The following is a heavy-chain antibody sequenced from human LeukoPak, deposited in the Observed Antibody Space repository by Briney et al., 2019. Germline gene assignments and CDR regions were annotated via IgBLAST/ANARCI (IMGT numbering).Heavy chain of an antibody. D-gene: IGHD2-15*01. J-gene: IGHJ4*02. Sequence: SQTLSLTCTVSGGSISSSNYYWSWIRQPAGKGLEWIGRIYTSGTTNYNPSLKSRVTISIDTSKNQFSLKLSSVTAADTAVYYCARRWWPYYYFDYWGQGTLVTVSS. CDR1: GGSISSSNYY. V-gene: IGHV4-61*02. CDR3: ARRWWPYYYFDY. CDR2: IYTSGTT.